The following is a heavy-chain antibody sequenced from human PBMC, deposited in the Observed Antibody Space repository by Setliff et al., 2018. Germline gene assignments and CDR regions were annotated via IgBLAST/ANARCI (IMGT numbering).Heavy chain of an antibody. CDR2: ISGSSSYI. D-gene: IGHD3-10*01. CDR3: ARGPQTSFGSGSFGADDAFDI. V-gene: IGHV3-21*01. CDR1: GFTFSSYG. J-gene: IGHJ3*02. Sequence: SLRLSCVASGFTFSSYGMHWVRQAPGKGLEWVASISGSSSYIYYADSVKGRFTVSRDNAKNSLYLQMNSLRVEDTAVYFCARGPQTSFGSGSFGADDAFDIWGQGTMVTVSS.